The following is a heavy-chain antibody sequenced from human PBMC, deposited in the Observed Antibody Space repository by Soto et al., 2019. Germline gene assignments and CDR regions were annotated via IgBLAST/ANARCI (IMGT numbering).Heavy chain of an antibody. Sequence: QVQLVESGGGVVQPGRSLRLSCAASGFSFSSYGMHWVRQAPGKGLEWVAALSYDGSNKNYADSAKGRITISRDNSKNTLFMQMNSLSAEDTAVYYCAKDQGDGDSSTWYVSNYYGMDVWGQGTTVTVSS. CDR3: AKDQGDGDSSTWYVSNYYGMDV. V-gene: IGHV3-30*18. D-gene: IGHD6-13*01. CDR1: GFSFSSYG. CDR2: LSYDGSNK. J-gene: IGHJ6*02.